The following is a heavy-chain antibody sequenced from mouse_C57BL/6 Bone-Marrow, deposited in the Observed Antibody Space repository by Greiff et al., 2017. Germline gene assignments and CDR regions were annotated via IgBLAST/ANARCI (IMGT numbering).Heavy chain of an antibody. V-gene: IGHV1-75*01. CDR3: ARRAYYSNHYYAMDY. Sequence: QVQLQQSGPELVKPGASVKISCKASGYTFTDYYINWVKQRPGQGLEWIGWIFPGSGSTYYNEKFKGKATLTVDKSSSTAYMLLSSLTSEDSAVYFCARRAYYSNHYYAMDYWGQGTSVTVSS. CDR1: GYTFTDYY. CDR2: IFPGSGST. J-gene: IGHJ4*01. D-gene: IGHD2-5*01.